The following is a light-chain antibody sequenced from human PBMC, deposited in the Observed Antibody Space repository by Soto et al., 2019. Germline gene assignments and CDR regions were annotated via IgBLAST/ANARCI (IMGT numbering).Light chain of an antibody. J-gene: IGLJ2*01. CDR1: SSDVGGYNY. CDR3: SSYTSSSTLGV. Sequence: ALTQPASVSGSPGQSITISCTGTSSDVGGYNYVSWYQQHPGKAPKLMIYDVSNRPSGVSNRFSGSKSGNTASLTISGLQAEDEADHYCSSYTSSSTLGVFGGGTKLTVL. V-gene: IGLV2-14*01. CDR2: DVS.